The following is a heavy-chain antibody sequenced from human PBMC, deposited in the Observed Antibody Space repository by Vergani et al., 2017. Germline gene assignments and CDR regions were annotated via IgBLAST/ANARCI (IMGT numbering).Heavy chain of an antibody. Sequence: QVQLQQWGAGLLKPSETLSLTCGVYGGSFSTYYWSWTRQPPGKGLEWIGEINHSGSTNYNSSLKSRVTISVDTSKNQFSLKLSSVTAADTAVYYCARGPEYCSGGSCHRDFDYWGQGTLVTVSS. D-gene: IGHD2-15*01. CDR3: ARGPEYCSGGSCHRDFDY. CDR1: GGSFSTYY. J-gene: IGHJ4*02. V-gene: IGHV4-34*01. CDR2: INHSGST.